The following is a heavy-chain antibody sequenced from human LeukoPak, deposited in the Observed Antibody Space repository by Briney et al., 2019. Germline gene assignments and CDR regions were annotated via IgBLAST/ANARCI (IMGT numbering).Heavy chain of an antibody. CDR3: ASGNG. CDR2: IWYDGSNN. CDR1: GFVFRSYG. Sequence: GGSLRLSCAASGFVFRSYGMHWVRQAPGKGLEWVAVIWYDGSNNNYADSVKGRFTISRDNFKNTLYLQMNSLRVEDTAVYYCASGNGWGQGTLVTVSS. V-gene: IGHV3-33*01. J-gene: IGHJ4*02. D-gene: IGHD2-8*01.